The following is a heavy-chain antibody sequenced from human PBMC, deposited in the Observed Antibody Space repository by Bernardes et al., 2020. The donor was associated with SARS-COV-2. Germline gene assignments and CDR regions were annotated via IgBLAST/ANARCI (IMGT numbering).Heavy chain of an antibody. J-gene: IGHJ4*02. CDR3: ARVVPLVVGYYFDY. CDR1: GGSVSSENHY. D-gene: IGHD2-15*01. CDR2: LYHSGST. V-gene: IGHV4-61*01. Sequence: SETLSLTCTVSGGSVSSENHYWTWIRQTPEKGLEWIGYLYHSGSTNYNPSLESRVRLSVDTSKNEFSLGVFSLTKEDTAVYYCARVVPLVVGYYFDYWGQGNLVTVSS.